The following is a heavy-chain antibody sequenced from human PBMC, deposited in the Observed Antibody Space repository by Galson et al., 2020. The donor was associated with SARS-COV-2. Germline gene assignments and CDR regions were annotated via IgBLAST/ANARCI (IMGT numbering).Heavy chain of an antibody. J-gene: IGHJ4*02. CDR1: GFTFSSYE. V-gene: IGHV3-48*03. Sequence: GGSLRLSCAASGFTFSSYEMNWVRQAPGKGLEWVSYISSSGSTIYYADSVKGRFTISRDNAKNSLYLQMNSLRAEDTAVYYCARERSGGSPTPYYFDYWGQGTLVTVSS. D-gene: IGHD2-15*01. CDR2: ISSSGSTI. CDR3: ARERSGGSPTPYYFDY.